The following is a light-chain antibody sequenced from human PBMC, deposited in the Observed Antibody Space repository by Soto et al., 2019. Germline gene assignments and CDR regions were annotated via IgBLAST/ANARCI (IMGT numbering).Light chain of an antibody. Sequence: EVVLTQSPATLSLSPGERSTLSCRASQSIRTSLAWYQQKPGQAPRLXXFDASNRANGVPARFGGSGSGTDFTLTINSLEPEGFAVYYGQQRNVWPPITFGQGTRLEIK. CDR3: QQRNVWPPIT. J-gene: IGKJ5*01. CDR2: DAS. V-gene: IGKV3-11*01. CDR1: QSIRTS.